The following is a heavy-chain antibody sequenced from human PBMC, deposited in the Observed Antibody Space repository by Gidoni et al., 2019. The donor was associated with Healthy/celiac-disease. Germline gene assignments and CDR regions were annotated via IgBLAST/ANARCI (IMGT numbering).Heavy chain of an antibody. CDR3: AKDGIYGGNDGFDEMNWYFDL. D-gene: IGHD4-17*01. V-gene: IGHV3-23*01. J-gene: IGHJ2*01. Sequence: EVQLLESGGGLVQPGGSRGFSVQPSDSPFATYPSAGSGQAPGKGLEWVSAISGSGGSTYYADSVKGRFTISRDNSKNTLYLQMNSLRAEDTAVYYCAKDGIYGGNDGFDEMNWYFDLWGRGTLVTVSS. CDR2: ISGSGGST. CDR1: DSPFATYP.